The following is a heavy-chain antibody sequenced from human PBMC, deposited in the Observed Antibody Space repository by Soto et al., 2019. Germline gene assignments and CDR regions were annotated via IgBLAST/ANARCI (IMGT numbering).Heavy chain of an antibody. Sequence: EVQLLESGEGLVQPGGSLRLSCAASEFTFTSYAMSWVRQAPGKGLECISAVGSDGGSTYYADSVRGSFTVSRDNSQNTLYLQMNNLRAEDTAVYYCATDVCGSGTFCHFDTWGQGTLVTVSS. D-gene: IGHD3-10*01. CDR2: VGSDGGST. CDR3: ATDVCGSGTFCHFDT. V-gene: IGHV3-23*01. CDR1: EFTFTSYA. J-gene: IGHJ4*02.